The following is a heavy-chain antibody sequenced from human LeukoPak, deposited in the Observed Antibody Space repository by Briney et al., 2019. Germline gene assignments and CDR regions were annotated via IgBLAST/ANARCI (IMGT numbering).Heavy chain of an antibody. V-gene: IGHV3-48*01. D-gene: IGHD6-13*01. CDR3: ASDGGVIAGWYFDL. J-gene: IGHJ2*01. CDR2: ISSSSSTI. Sequence: GGSLRLSCAASGFTFSYYGMNWVRQAPGKGLEWGLYISSSSSTIYYAVSVKGRFTVSRDNATNSMYLQMNSLRAEDTAVYYCASDGGVIAGWYFDLWGRGTLVTVSP. CDR1: GFTFSYYG.